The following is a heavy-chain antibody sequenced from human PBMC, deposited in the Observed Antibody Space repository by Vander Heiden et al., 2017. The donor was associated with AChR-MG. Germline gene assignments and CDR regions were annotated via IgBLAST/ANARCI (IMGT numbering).Heavy chain of an antibody. J-gene: IGHJ4*02. CDR1: GFSLSTSGMR. Sequence: QVTLKESGPALVKPTQTLTLTCTFSGFSLSTSGMRVSWIRQPPGKALEWLARIDWDDDKFYSTSLKTRLTISKDTSKNQVVLTMTNMDPVDTATYYCAIAAADFDYWGQGTLVTVSS. V-gene: IGHV2-70*04. CDR3: AIAAADFDY. CDR2: IDWDDDK. D-gene: IGHD6-13*01.